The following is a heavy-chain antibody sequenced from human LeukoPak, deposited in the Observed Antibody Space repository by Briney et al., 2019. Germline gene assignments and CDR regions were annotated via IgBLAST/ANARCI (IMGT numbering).Heavy chain of an antibody. J-gene: IGHJ3*02. Sequence: GGSLRLSCAASGFIFSNYWMNWVRQTPGKGLEWVANIKKDGSEKYYVDSVRGRFTISRDNAKNSLYLQMNSLRAEDTAVYYCAKDLITVTTSAFIWGQGTMVTVSS. CDR2: IKKDGSEK. D-gene: IGHD4-11*01. CDR1: GFIFSNYW. V-gene: IGHV3-7*01. CDR3: AKDLITVTTSAFI.